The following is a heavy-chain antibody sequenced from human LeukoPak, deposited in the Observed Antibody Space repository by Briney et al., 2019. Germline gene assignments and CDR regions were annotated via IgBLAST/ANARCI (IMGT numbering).Heavy chain of an antibody. Sequence: GGSLRLSCAASGFTFRNHWMHWVRQAPGKGLVWVSRISSDGSSTTYADSVKGRFTISRDNAKNTLYLQMNNLRAEDTAMYYCARDQRVTGRPDIDYWGQGTLVIVSS. CDR2: ISSDGSST. CDR3: ARDQRVTGRPDIDY. D-gene: IGHD6-6*01. CDR1: GFTFRNHW. V-gene: IGHV3-74*03. J-gene: IGHJ4*02.